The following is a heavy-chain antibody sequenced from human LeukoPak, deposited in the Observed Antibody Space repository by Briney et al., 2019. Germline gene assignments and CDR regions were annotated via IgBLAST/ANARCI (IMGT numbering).Heavy chain of an antibody. V-gene: IGHV1-69*05. Sequence: SVKVSCKASGGTFNSYAIIWVRQAPGQGLEWMGGIMPLFGTANYAQEFQGRVTFTTDESASTAYMEVSSLRSEDTAVYYCASGSLGDGYCVGDYYQYMDVWGKGTTVTVSS. CDR3: ASGSLGDGYCVGDYYQYMDV. J-gene: IGHJ6*03. CDR2: IMPLFGTA. D-gene: IGHD5-24*01. CDR1: GGTFNSYA.